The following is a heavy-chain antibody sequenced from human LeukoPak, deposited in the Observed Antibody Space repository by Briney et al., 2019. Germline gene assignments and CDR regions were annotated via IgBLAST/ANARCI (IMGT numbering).Heavy chain of an antibody. Sequence: TGGSLRLSCAASGFTFSDYYRTWIRQAPGKGLEWVSYISASATTIYYADSVKGRFTISRDNAKNSLYLRMTSLRAEDTAVYYCARLRGASGRYDAFDIWGQGTMVTVSS. CDR3: ARLRGASGRYDAFDI. V-gene: IGHV3-11*01. CDR1: GFTFSDYY. J-gene: IGHJ3*02. CDR2: ISASATTI. D-gene: IGHD3-10*01.